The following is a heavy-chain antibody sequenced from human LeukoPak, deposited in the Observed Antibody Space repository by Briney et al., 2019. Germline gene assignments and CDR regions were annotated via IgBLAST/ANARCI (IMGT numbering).Heavy chain of an antibody. V-gene: IGHV3-23*01. CDR3: IKEHYTVTTFTFDY. CDR2: FSASGTT. J-gene: IGHJ4*02. Sequence: GGSLRLSCAASGFTFRNYGMNWVRQAPGKGLEWVLAFSASGTTYYADSVKGRFTISRDNSKNAVYLQMNSLRAEDTAIYYCIKEHYTVTTFTFDYWGQGTLVTVSS. D-gene: IGHD4-17*01. CDR1: GFTFRNYG.